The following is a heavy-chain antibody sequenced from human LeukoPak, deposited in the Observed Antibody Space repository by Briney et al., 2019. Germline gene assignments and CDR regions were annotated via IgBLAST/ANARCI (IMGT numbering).Heavy chain of an antibody. J-gene: IGHJ4*02. Sequence: SETLPLICTVSGGSVSSGSYCWSWIRQPPGKGLEWIGYIYYSGSTNYNPSLKSRVTISADTSKNQFSLKLSSVTAADTAVYYCARDGDYWGQGTLVTVSS. CDR1: GGSVSSGSYC. V-gene: IGHV4-61*01. CDR3: ARDGDY. CDR2: IYYSGST.